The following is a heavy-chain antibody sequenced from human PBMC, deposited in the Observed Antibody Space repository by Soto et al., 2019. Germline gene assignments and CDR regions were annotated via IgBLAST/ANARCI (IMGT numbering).Heavy chain of an antibody. V-gene: IGHV3-23*01. CDR2: ISGSGGST. Sequence: EVQLLESGGGLVQPGGSLRLSCAASGFTFSSYAMSWVRQAPGKGLEWVSAISGSGGSTYYADSVKGRFTSSRDNSKNPLDLQMNGLRAEDTAVYSCAKHGIGSAVGPTRLGLGYWGQGTLVSVSS. D-gene: IGHD1-26*01. J-gene: IGHJ4*02. CDR3: AKHGIGSAVGPTRLGLGY. CDR1: GFTFSSYA.